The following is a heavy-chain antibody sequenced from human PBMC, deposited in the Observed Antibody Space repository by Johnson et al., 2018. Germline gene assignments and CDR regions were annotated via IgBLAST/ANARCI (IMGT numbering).Heavy chain of an antibody. CDR1: GFTFDDYT. D-gene: IGHD3-22*01. V-gene: IGHV3-43*01. CDR2: ISWDGGST. CDR3: AMALDDSSGYAQH. J-gene: IGHJ1*01. Sequence: EVQLVESGGGVVQPGGSLRLSCAASGFTFDDYTMHWVRQAPGKGLEWVSLISWDGGSTYYADSVKGRFTISRDNSKNSLYLQMNSLRTEDTALYYCAMALDDSSGYAQHWGQGTLVTVSS.